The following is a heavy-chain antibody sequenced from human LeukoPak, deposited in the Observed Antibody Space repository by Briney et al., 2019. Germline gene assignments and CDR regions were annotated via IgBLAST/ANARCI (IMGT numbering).Heavy chain of an antibody. J-gene: IGHJ4*02. CDR3: ARLTYCSSTSCYDY. D-gene: IGHD2-2*01. V-gene: IGHV1-2*06. Sequence: GASVTVSCTASGYTFTSNYIHWVRQAPGQGLEWMGRINPNSGGTNYAQKFQGRVTMTRDTSISTAYMELSRLRSDDTAVYYCARLTYCSSTSCYDYWGQGTLVTVSS. CDR1: GYTFTSNY. CDR2: INPNSGGT.